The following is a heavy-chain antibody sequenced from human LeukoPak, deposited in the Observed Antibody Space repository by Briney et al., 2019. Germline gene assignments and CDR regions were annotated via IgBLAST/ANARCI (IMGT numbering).Heavy chain of an antibody. Sequence: HPGGSLRLSCAASGFTFSSYGMHWVRQAPGKGLEWVAVISYDGSNKYYADSVKGRFTISRDNSKNTLYLQMNSLRAEETAVYYCAKDSTPQQLVHYSFDYWGQGTLVTVSS. J-gene: IGHJ4*02. CDR3: AKDSTPQQLVHYSFDY. CDR1: GFTFSSYG. D-gene: IGHD6-13*01. V-gene: IGHV3-30*18. CDR2: ISYDGSNK.